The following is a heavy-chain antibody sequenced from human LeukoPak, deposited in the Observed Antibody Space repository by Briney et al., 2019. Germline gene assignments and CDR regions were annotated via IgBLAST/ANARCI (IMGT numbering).Heavy chain of an antibody. CDR2: IYYSGST. V-gene: IGHV4-59*01. Sequence: PSETLSLTCTVSGASISSYYCSWIRQPPGKGLERIGYIYYSGSTNYNPSLKSRVTISVDTSKNQFSLKLSSVTAADTAVYYCARGASGSRYDAFDIWGQGTMVTVSS. CDR3: ARGASGSRYDAFDI. CDR1: GASISSYY. J-gene: IGHJ3*02. D-gene: IGHD1-26*01.